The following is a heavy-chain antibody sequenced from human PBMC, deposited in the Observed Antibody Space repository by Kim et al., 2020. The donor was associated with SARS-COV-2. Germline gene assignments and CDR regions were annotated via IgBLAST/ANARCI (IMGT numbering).Heavy chain of an antibody. J-gene: IGHJ4*02. V-gene: IGHV3-7*01. CDR3: ASGLAGTTR. CDR2: SEK. Sequence: SEKICVDSVKGRFTISRDNAKNSLYLQMSSLRAEDTAVYYWASGLAGTTRWGQGTLGTVSS. D-gene: IGHD1-7*01.